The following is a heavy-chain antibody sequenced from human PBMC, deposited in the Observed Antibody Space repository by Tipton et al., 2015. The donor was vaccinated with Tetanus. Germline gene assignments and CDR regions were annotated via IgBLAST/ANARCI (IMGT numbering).Heavy chain of an antibody. V-gene: IGHV4-31*03. D-gene: IGHD3-16*01. CDR2: IYYSGST. CDR1: GASISSGGYF. CDR3: ARDQGGGRVARLNWFGP. J-gene: IGHJ5*02. Sequence: GLVKPSETLSLTCSVSGASISSGGYFWNWIRHRPGKGLEWIGYIYYSGSTFYNPSLKSRVTISVDTSKNQFSLRLSSVTAADTAVYYCARDQGGGRVARLNWFGPWGQGALVTVSS.